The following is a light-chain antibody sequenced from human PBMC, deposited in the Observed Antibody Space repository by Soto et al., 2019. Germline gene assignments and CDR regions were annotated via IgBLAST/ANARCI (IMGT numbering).Light chain of an antibody. CDR2: EVS. Sequence: QSVLTQPASVSGTPGQSITISCTGSNSDVGIYDFVSWYQHHPGRAPKLIVSEVSHRPSGVSNRFSGSKSGNTASLTISGLQTDDEADYYCASYTGRNAWLFGGGTQLTVL. V-gene: IGLV2-14*01. J-gene: IGLJ2*01. CDR3: ASYTGRNAWL. CDR1: NSDVGIYDF.